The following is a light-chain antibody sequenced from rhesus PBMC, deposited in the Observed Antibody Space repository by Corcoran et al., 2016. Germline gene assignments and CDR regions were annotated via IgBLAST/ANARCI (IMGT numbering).Light chain of an antibody. J-gene: IGKJ2*01. V-gene: IGKV1-22*01. CDR2: KAS. Sequence: DIQMTQSPSSLSASVGDTVTITCRASQGISSWLAWYQQKPGKAPKLLIYKASSLPSGVPSRFSGSGSGTYFTLTISSLQSEDCATYYCQQYSSRPYSVGQGTKVEIK. CDR3: QQYSSRPYS. CDR1: QGISSW.